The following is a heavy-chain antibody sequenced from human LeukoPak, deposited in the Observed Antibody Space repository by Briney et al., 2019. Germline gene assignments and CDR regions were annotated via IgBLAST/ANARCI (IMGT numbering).Heavy chain of an antibody. CDR2: ISADSYYT. V-gene: IGHV3-23*01. D-gene: IGHD5-18*01. Sequence: PGGSLRLSCAASGFTFSSHAMSWVRQAPGKGLEWVSAISADSYYTYYADSVQGRFTISRDNSKNTLYLQMNSLRAEDTALYYCANLVDTSMGGNDYWGQGTLVTVSS. CDR1: GFTFSSHA. CDR3: ANLVDTSMGGNDY. J-gene: IGHJ4*02.